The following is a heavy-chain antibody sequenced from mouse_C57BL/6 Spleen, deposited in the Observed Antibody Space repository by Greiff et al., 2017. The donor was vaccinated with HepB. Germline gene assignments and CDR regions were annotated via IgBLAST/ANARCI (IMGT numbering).Heavy chain of an antibody. CDR3: ARGTYYGYDYALDY. CDR2: IYPGDGDT. D-gene: IGHD2-9*01. V-gene: IGHV1-82*01. J-gene: IGHJ4*01. CDR1: GYAFSSSW. Sequence: QVQLQQSGPELVQPGASVKISCKASGYAFSSSWMNWVKQRPGKGLEWIGLIYPGDGDTNYNGKFKGKATLTADKSSSTAYMQLSSLTSEDSAVYVCARGTYYGYDYALDYWGQGTSVTVSS.